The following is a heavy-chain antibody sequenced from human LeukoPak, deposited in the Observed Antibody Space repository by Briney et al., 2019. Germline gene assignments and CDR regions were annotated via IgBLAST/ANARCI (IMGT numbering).Heavy chain of an antibody. CDR3: ARAQGLWFGEHYTG. Sequence: SSETLSLTCTVSGGSISSSSYYWGWIRQPPGKGLEWIGSIYYSGSTYYNPSLKSRVTISVDTSKNQFSLKLSSVTAADTAVYYCARAQGLWFGEHYTGWGQGTLVTVSS. J-gene: IGHJ4*02. D-gene: IGHD3-10*01. V-gene: IGHV4-39*01. CDR1: GGSISSSSYY. CDR2: IYYSGST.